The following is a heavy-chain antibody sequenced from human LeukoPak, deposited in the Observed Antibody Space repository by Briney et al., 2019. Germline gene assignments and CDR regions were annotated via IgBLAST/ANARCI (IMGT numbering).Heavy chain of an antibody. CDR3: AKDSASYGRFDY. D-gene: IGHD5-18*01. CDR2: ISGSGSST. CDR1: GFTFTNYA. J-gene: IGHJ4*02. Sequence: PGGSLRLSCAASGFTFTNYAMSWVRQAPGKGLEWVSVISGSGSSTYYADSVKGRSTISRDDSKNTLYLQMNSLRAEDTAVYFCAKDSASYGRFDYWGQGTLVTVSS. V-gene: IGHV3-23*01.